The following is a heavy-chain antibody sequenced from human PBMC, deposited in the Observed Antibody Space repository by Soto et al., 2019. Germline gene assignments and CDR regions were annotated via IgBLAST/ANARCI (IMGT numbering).Heavy chain of an antibody. CDR1: GFTFSSYA. J-gene: IGHJ3*02. CDR3: ARETSYSSGYYDAFDI. Sequence: QVHLVESGGGVVQPGRSLRLSCAASGFTFSSYAMHWVRQAPGKGLEWVAGISYDGSNKYYADSVKGLFTISRDNSRKTLSLQMNSLRAEDTAVYYCARETSYSSGYYDAFDIWGQGTMVTVSS. D-gene: IGHD3-22*01. V-gene: IGHV3-30-3*01. CDR2: ISYDGSNK.